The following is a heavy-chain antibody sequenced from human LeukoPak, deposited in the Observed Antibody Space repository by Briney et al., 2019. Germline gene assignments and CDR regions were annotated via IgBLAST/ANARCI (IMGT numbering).Heavy chain of an antibody. CDR1: GGSISSYY. Sequence: SETLSLTCTVSGGSISSYYWSWIRQPPGKGLEWIGYIYYSGSTNYNPSLKSRVTTSVDTSKNQFSLQLSSVTAADTAVYYCARYGGPTYYDFWSGYSQDGYYFDYWGQGTLVTVSS. V-gene: IGHV4-59*01. D-gene: IGHD3-3*01. J-gene: IGHJ4*02. CDR2: IYYSGST. CDR3: ARYGGPTYYDFWSGYSQDGYYFDY.